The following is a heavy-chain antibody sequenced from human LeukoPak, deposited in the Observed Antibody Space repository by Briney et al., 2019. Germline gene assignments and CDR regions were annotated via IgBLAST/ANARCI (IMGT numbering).Heavy chain of an antibody. Sequence: PGGSLRLSCAASGFTFRSYAMSWVRQAPGKGLEWVSGISGSGGSTYYTDSVKGRFTISRDNSNNTAYLQMNSLRAEDTAVYFCTKGRGSQVYTSSDSWGHGTLVTVSS. CDR3: TKGRGSQVYTSSDS. CDR1: GFTFRSYA. V-gene: IGHV3-23*01. D-gene: IGHD2-8*01. CDR2: ISGSGGST. J-gene: IGHJ5*01.